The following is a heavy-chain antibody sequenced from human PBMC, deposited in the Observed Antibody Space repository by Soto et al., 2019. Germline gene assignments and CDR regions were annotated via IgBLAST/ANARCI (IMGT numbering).Heavy chain of an antibody. D-gene: IGHD3-10*01. CDR3: ARVYRITMVRGELSEY. Sequence: QVQLVQSGAEVKKPGASVKVSCKASGYTFTSYGISWVRQAPGQGLEWMGWISAYNGNTNYAQKLQGRVTMTTDTSTSTAYMELMSLTSDDTAVYYCARVYRITMVRGELSEYWGQGTLVTVSS. V-gene: IGHV1-18*01. CDR2: ISAYNGNT. CDR1: GYTFTSYG. J-gene: IGHJ4*02.